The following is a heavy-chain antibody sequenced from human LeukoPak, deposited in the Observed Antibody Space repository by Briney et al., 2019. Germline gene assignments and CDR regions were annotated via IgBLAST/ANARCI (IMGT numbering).Heavy chain of an antibody. CDR1: GGSFSGYY. V-gene: IGHV4-34*01. Sequence: SETLSLTCAVYGGSFSGYYWGWIRQPPGKGLEWIGEINHSGSTNYNPSLKSRVTISVDTSKNQFSLKLSSVTAADTAVYYCARAKGDFWSGYYAAPINRPSGMDVWGQGTTVTVSS. CDR2: INHSGST. J-gene: IGHJ6*02. D-gene: IGHD3-3*01. CDR3: ARAKGDFWSGYYAAPINRPSGMDV.